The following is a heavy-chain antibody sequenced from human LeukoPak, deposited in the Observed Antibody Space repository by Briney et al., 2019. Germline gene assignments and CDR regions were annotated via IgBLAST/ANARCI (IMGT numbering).Heavy chain of an antibody. J-gene: IGHJ4*02. Sequence: ASVKVSCKASGYTFTGYYMHWVRQAPGQGLEWMGWINPNSGGTNYAQKFQGRVTMTRDTSIRTAYMELSRLRSDDTAVYYCAREGGYDSSGYYGDYWGQGTLVTVSS. D-gene: IGHD3-22*01. CDR3: AREGGYDSSGYYGDY. CDR1: GYTFTGYY. CDR2: INPNSGGT. V-gene: IGHV1-2*02.